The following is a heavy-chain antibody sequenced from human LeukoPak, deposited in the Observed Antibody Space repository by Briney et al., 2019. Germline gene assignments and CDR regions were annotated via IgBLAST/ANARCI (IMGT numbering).Heavy chain of an antibody. CDR1: GYTFTGYY. CDR2: INPNSGGT. CDR3: ASLSEYCSGVSCNDY. D-gene: IGHD2-15*01. J-gene: IGHJ4*02. V-gene: IGHV1-2*02. Sequence: ASVKVSCKASGYTFTGYYMHWVRQAPGQGLEWMGWINPNSGGTNYAQNFQGRVTMTRDTSISTAYMELSRLGSDDTAVYYCASLSEYCSGVSCNDYWGEGNLVTVSS.